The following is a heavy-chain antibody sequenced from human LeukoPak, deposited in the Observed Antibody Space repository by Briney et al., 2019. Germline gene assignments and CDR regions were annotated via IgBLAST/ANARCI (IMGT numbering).Heavy chain of an antibody. J-gene: IGHJ3*02. D-gene: IGHD3-10*01. V-gene: IGHV1-2*02. CDR3: VRRYYYGSGSSAYGFDI. CDR1: GYTLTGYY. Sequence: ASVKVSCKASGYTLTGYYMHWVRQTTGQGLECMGWINPNSGDTNYPQKFQGRVTMTRDTSLSTAYMELTRLRSDDTAMYYCVRRYYYGSGSSAYGFDIWGQGTMVTVSS. CDR2: INPNSGDT.